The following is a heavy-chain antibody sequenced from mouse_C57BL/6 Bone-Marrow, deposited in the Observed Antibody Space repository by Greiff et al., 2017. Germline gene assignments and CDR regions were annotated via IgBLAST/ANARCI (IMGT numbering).Heavy chain of an antibody. V-gene: IGHV2-5*01. D-gene: IGHD2-1*01. CDR3: AIPIYYGNYGFAY. J-gene: IGHJ3*01. Sequence: QVQLQQSGPGLVQPSQSLSITCTVSGFSLTSYGVHWVRQSPGKGLEWLGVIWRGGSTDYNAAFMSRLSITKDNSKSQVFFKMNSLQADDTAIYYCAIPIYYGNYGFAYWGQGTLVTVSA. CDR1: GFSLTSYG. CDR2: IWRGGST.